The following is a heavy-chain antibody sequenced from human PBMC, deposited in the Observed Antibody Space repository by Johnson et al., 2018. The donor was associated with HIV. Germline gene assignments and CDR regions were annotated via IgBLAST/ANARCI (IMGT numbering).Heavy chain of an antibody. CDR2: ISYDGSNK. V-gene: IGHV3-30*04. CDR1: GFTFSSYA. J-gene: IGHJ3*02. CDR3: TTAFTVTGAFDI. Sequence: QVQLVESGGGVVQPGRSLRLSCAASGFTFSSYAMHWVRQAPGKGLEWVAVISYDGSNKYNADSVKGRFTISRDISKNTLHLQMNSLRAEDTAVYYCTTAFTVTGAFDIWGQGTMVTVSS. D-gene: IGHD4-17*01.